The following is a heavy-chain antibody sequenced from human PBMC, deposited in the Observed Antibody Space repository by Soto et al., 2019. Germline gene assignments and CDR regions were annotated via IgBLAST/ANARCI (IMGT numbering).Heavy chain of an antibody. CDR2: ISGSGGTT. CDR3: AKTANGWFSAFDI. CDR1: GFTFSSYA. V-gene: IGHV3-23*01. D-gene: IGHD6-19*01. J-gene: IGHJ3*02. Sequence: WGSLRLSCAASGFTFSSYAMSRVRQAPGKRLEWFSAISGSGGTTYYADSVKGRFTFSRDNSKNTLYLQMNSLRAEDTAVYYCAKTANGWFSAFDIWGQGTMVTVSS.